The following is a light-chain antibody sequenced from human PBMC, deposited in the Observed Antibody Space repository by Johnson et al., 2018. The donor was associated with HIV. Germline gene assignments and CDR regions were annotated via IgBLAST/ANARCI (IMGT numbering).Light chain of an antibody. CDR1: GSNIGDNY. J-gene: IGLJ1*01. CDR2: DDI. V-gene: IGLV1-51*01. Sequence: QSVLTQPPSVSAAPGQKVTISCSGIGSNIGDNYVSWYQHLPGTAPRLLIYDDIKRPYGIHDRFSGLKSGTSATLGITGIPTGDEDDYYCGRWESSLSAYVFGTGTKVTVL. CDR3: GRWESSLSAYV.